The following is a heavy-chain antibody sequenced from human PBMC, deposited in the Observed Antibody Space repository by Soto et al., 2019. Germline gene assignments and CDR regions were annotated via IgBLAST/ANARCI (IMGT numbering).Heavy chain of an antibody. V-gene: IGHV3-30*18. CDR3: AKGLFDYSSSSLQKNYLND. J-gene: IGHJ4*02. CDR2: ISDDGRRK. Sequence: QVQLVESGGGVVQPGRSLRLSCAASGFTFSRYGMHWVRQAPGKGLEWVAVISDDGRRKYHADSVKDRFTISKDIPKNTLYLQMDSLRAYDTAVYYCAKGLFDYSSSSLQKNYLNDWGQGTLVTVSS. D-gene: IGHD6-6*01. CDR1: GFTFSRYG.